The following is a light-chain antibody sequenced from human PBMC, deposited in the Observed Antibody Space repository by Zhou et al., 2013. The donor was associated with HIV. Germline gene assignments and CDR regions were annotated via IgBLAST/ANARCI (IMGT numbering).Light chain of an antibody. CDR3: LHNGRRTPKT. J-gene: IGKJ1*01. CDR2: AAS. V-gene: IGKV1-17*01. Sequence: QMSQSPSSLRASVGDRVTITCRASQGIGNDVNWYQHKSGEAPRRLIYAASNLQTGVPSRFSGSGHGTDFSLTISGLQSEDFATYFCLHNGRRTPKTFGQGTKVE. CDR1: QGIGND.